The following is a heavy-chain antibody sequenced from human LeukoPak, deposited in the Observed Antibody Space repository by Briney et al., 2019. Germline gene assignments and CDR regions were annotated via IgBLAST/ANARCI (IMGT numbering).Heavy chain of an antibody. CDR1: GGSISSGSYY. CDR3: ARELGPTVTPEGVQKINWFDP. J-gene: IGHJ5*02. V-gene: IGHV4-61*02. CDR2: IYTSGST. D-gene: IGHD4-17*01. Sequence: KASETLSLTCTVSGGSISSGSYYWSWIRQPAGKGLEWIGRIYTSGSTNYNPSLKSRVTISVDTSKNQFSLKLSSVTAADTAVYYCARELGPTVTPEGVQKINWFDPWGQGTLVTVSS.